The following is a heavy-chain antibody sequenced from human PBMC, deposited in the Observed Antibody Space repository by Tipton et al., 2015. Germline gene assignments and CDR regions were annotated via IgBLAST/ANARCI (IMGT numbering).Heavy chain of an antibody. V-gene: IGHV4-59*01. J-gene: IGHJ6*02. Sequence: TLSLTCSVSGGSIDSYYWSWIRQPPGKGLDWIGYIYYSGSTNYNPSLKSRVSISVDTSKSQFFLKLNSVTAADTAVYYCARQGTVVVIGMSHYYYYGMDVWGQGTTVTVSS. CDR3: ARQGTVVVIGMSHYYYYGMDV. D-gene: IGHD2-21*01. CDR2: IYYSGST. CDR1: GGSIDSYY.